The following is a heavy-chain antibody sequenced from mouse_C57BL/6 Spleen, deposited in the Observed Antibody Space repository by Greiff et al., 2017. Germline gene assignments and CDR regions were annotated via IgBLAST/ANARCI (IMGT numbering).Heavy chain of an antibody. CDR1: GFTFSDYG. CDR3: ARGGPATCYAMDY. J-gene: IGHJ4*01. CDR2: ISSGSSTI. Sequence: EVKLVESGGGLVKPGGSLKLSCAASGFTFSDYGMHWVRQAPEKGLEWVAYISSGSSTIYYADTVKGRFTISRDNAKNTLFLQMTSLRSEDTAMYYWARGGPATCYAMDYWGQGTSGTVSS. V-gene: IGHV5-17*01. D-gene: IGHD3-3*01.